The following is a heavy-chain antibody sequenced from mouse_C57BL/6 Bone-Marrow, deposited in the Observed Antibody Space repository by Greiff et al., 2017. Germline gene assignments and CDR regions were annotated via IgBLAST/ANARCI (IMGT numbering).Heavy chain of an antibody. CDR2: IYPGSGST. D-gene: IGHD1-1*01. V-gene: IGHV1-55*01. CDR3: ARGTVVAFRDFDY. J-gene: IGHJ2*01. Sequence: QVQLQQPGAELVKPGASVKMSCKASGYTFTSYWITWVKQRPGQGLEWIGDIYPGSGSTNYNEKFKSKATLTVDTSSSTAYMQLSSLTSEDSAVYYCARGTVVAFRDFDYWGQGTTLTVSS. CDR1: GYTFTSYW.